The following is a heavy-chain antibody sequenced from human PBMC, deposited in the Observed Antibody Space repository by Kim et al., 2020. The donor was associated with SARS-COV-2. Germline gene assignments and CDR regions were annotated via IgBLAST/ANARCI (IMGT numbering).Heavy chain of an antibody. CDR3: ARDHGSGSLDAFDI. V-gene: IGHV4-59*01. D-gene: IGHD3-10*01. J-gene: IGHJ3*02. Sequence: PSPEGQGTISVDTSKNPFSLKLSSVTAADTAVYYCARDHGSGSLDAFDIWGQGTMVTVSS.